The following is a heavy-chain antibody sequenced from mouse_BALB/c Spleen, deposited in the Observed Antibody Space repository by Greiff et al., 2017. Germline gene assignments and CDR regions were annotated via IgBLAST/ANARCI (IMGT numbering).Heavy chain of an antibody. CDR3: AREDGYYWYFDV. J-gene: IGHJ1*01. V-gene: IGHV5-17*02. Sequence: EVKLMESGGGLVQPGGSRKLSCAASGFTFSSFGMHWVRQAPEKGLEWVAYISSGSSTIYYADTVKGRFTISRDNPKNTLFLQMTSLRSEDTAMYYCAREDGYYWYFDVWGAGTTVTVSS. CDR2: ISSGSSTI. CDR1: GFTFSSFG. D-gene: IGHD2-3*01.